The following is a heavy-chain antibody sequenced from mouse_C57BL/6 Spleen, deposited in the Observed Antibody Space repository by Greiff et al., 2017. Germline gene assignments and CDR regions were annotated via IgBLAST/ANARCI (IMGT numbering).Heavy chain of an antibody. D-gene: IGHD2-2*01. V-gene: IGHV1-7*01. Sequence: QVQLQQSGAELAKPGASVKLSCKASGYTFTSYWMHWVKPRPGQGLEWIGYINPSSGYTKYNQKFKDKATLTADKSASTAYMQLSSLPYEDSAVYYCAKYYGYDRGMDYWGQGTSGTVSS. CDR1: GYTFTSYW. CDR2: INPSSGYT. J-gene: IGHJ4*01. CDR3: AKYYGYDRGMDY.